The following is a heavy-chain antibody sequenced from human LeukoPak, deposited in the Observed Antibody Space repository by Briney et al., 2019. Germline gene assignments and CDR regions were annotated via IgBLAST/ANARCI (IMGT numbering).Heavy chain of an antibody. J-gene: IGHJ4*02. Sequence: SETLSLTCTVSGYSISSGYYWGWIRPPPGKGLEWTGSIYHSGSTYYNPSLKSRVTISVDTSKNQFSLKLSSVTAADTAVYYCASVPAAGIRWYFDYWGQGTLVTVSS. CDR2: IYHSGST. V-gene: IGHV4-38-2*02. CDR1: GYSISSGYY. D-gene: IGHD6-13*01. CDR3: ASVPAAGIRWYFDY.